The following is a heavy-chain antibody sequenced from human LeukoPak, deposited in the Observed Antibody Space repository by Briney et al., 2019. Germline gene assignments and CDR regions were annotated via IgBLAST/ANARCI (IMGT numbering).Heavy chain of an antibody. D-gene: IGHD5-18*01. J-gene: IGHJ4*02. CDR3: ARGGNTASDFDY. CDR1: GFTFSSYD. CDR2: IGTAGDT. V-gene: IGHV3-13*01. Sequence: PGGSLRRSCAASGFTFSSYDMHWVREATGKGLEWVSAIGTAGDTYYPGSVKGRFTISRENAKNSLYLLMNSLRAGDTAVYYCARGGNTASDFDYWGQGTLVTVSS.